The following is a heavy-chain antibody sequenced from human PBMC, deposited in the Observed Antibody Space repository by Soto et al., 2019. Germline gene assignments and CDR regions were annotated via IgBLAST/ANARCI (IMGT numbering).Heavy chain of an antibody. CDR1: GYTFTSYD. V-gene: IGHV1-8*01. Sequence: QVQLVQSGAEVKKPGASVKVSCKASGYTFTSYDINWVRQATGQGLEWMGWMSPNSGNTGYAQKFQGRVXMXXDTSINTAYMELSSLRSEDTAVYYCARGSSGWYDYWGQGTPVTVSS. D-gene: IGHD6-19*01. CDR2: MSPNSGNT. CDR3: ARGSSGWYDY. J-gene: IGHJ4*02.